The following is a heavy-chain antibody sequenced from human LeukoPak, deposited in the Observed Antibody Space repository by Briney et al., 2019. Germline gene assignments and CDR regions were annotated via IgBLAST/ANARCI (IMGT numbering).Heavy chain of an antibody. CDR1: GGPFSGYY. Sequence: SETLSLTCAVYGGPFSGYYWNWIRQPPGKGLEWIGEINHSGNTNYNPSLESRVIISVDTSKNQTSLKMSSVTAADTAVFFCARGLPGGGILDYWGQGNLVTVSS. CDR3: ARGLPGGGILDY. CDR2: INHSGNT. J-gene: IGHJ4*02. D-gene: IGHD3-16*01. V-gene: IGHV4-34*01.